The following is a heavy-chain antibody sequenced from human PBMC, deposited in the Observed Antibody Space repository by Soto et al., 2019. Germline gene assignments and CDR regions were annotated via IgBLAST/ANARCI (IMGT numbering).Heavy chain of an antibody. V-gene: IGHV3-15*01. CDR2: IKSKTDSGKT. J-gene: IGHJ3*02. Sequence: GGSLRLSCAASGFTFSSYAMSWVRQAPGKGLEWVGGIKSKTDSGKTDYAAHGKGKFTISRDKSKHKQYLKMNSLKTEDTAVYYCTTVGFLEWPLRDIWGQGTMVTVSS. D-gene: IGHD3-3*01. CDR1: GFTFSSYA. CDR3: TTVGFLEWPLRDI.